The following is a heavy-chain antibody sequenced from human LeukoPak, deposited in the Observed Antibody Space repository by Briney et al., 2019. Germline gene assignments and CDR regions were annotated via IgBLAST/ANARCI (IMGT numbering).Heavy chain of an antibody. J-gene: IGHJ5*02. CDR3: ARGSGYLDNWFDP. V-gene: IGHV1-2*02. Sequence: ASVKVSCKASGYTFTGYCMHWVRQAPAQGLDLMGWINPNSGGTNYEQKFQGRVTMTRDTSISTAYMELSRLRSDDTAVYYCARGSGYLDNWFDPWGQGTLVTVSS. D-gene: IGHD1-1*01. CDR2: INPNSGGT. CDR1: GYTFTGYC.